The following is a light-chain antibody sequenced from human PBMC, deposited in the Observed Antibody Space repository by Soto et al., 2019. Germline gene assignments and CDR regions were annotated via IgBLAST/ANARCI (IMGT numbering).Light chain of an antibody. CDR3: NSYTSSSTWV. CDR2: EVN. CDR1: SSDVGGYNY. V-gene: IGLV2-14*01. Sequence: QSALTQPASVSGSPGQSITISCTGTSSDVGGYNYVSWYQQYPGKAPKLMIYEVNHRPSGVSSRFAGSSSGNTASLTISGLQAEDEADYYCNSYTSSSTWVFGGGTKLTVL. J-gene: IGLJ3*02.